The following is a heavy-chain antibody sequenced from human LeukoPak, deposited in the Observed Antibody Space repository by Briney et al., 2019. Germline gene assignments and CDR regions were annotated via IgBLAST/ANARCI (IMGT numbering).Heavy chain of an antibody. CDR2: ISGGTGGST. CDR3: AKRGSSSWTQFDY. J-gene: IGHJ4*02. Sequence: PGGSLRLSCAASGFTFNDYAINWVRQAPGKGLEWVSVISGGTGGSTYYADSVKGRFTISRDNSKNNLYLQMNSMRAEDTAVYYCAKRGSSSWTQFDYWGQGTLVTVSS. CDR1: GFTFNDYA. V-gene: IGHV3-23*01. D-gene: IGHD6-13*01.